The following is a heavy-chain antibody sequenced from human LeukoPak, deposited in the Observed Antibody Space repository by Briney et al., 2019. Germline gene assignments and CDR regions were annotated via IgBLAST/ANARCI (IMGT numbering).Heavy chain of an antibody. CDR2: INLSVST. Sequence: SETLSPTCAVYGGSFSGYYWSWIRQPPGKGLEWIGEINLSVSTNYNPSLKSRVTISVDTSKNQFSLKLSSVTPADTAVYYCARVVVPAANSYYYYFMDVWGKGTTVTVSS. J-gene: IGHJ6*03. D-gene: IGHD2-2*01. CDR1: GGSFSGYY. CDR3: ARVVVPAANSYYYYFMDV. V-gene: IGHV4-34*01.